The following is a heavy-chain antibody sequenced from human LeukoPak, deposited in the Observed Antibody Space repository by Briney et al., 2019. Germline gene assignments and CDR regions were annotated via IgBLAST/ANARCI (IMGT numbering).Heavy chain of an antibody. Sequence: GGSLRLSCAASGFTFSSYAMHWVRQAPGKGLEWVSGISWNSGSIGYADSVKGRFTISRDNAKNSLYLQMNSLRAEDTALYYCAKGYCSSTSCPLDYWGQGTLVTVSS. J-gene: IGHJ4*02. CDR2: ISWNSGSI. CDR3: AKGYCSSTSCPLDY. V-gene: IGHV3-9*01. CDR1: GFTFSSYA. D-gene: IGHD2-2*01.